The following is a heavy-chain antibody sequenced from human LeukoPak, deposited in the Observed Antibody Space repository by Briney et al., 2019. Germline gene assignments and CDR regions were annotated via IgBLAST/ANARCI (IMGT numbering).Heavy chain of an antibody. CDR1: GFTFSSYS. CDR3: ARDREYCSSTSCYNPPYMDV. Sequence: GSLRLSCAASGFTFSSYSMNWVRQAPGKGLEWVSSISISSSYIYYADSVKGRFTISRDNAKNSLYLQMNSLRAEDTAVYYCARDREYCSSTSCYNPPYMDVWGKGTTVTVSS. V-gene: IGHV3-21*01. CDR2: ISISSSYI. D-gene: IGHD2-2*02. J-gene: IGHJ6*03.